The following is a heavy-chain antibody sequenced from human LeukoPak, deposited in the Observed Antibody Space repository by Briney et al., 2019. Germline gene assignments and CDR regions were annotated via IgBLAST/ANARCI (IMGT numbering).Heavy chain of an antibody. Sequence: GSSVKVSCKASGGTFSSYAISWVRQAPGQGLEWMGGIIPIFGTAKYAQKFQGRVTITADESTSTAYMELSSLRSEDTAVYYCASSGEITSSLYYFDYWGQGTLVTVSS. J-gene: IGHJ4*02. CDR1: GGTFSSYA. V-gene: IGHV1-69*01. D-gene: IGHD3-3*01. CDR2: IIPIFGTA. CDR3: ASSGEITSSLYYFDY.